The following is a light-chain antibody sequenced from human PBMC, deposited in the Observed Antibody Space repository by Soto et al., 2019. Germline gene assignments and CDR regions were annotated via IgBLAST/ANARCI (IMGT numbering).Light chain of an antibody. Sequence: IVLTQSPVTIYLSRRERATLSCRASQSVSSYLAWYQQKPGQAPRLLIYGASTRATGIPARFSGSGSGTDFTLTISSLEPEDFAVYYCQQRSNWPRTFGQGAKVDI. V-gene: IGKV3-11*01. CDR2: GAS. CDR3: QQRSNWPRT. J-gene: IGKJ1*01. CDR1: QSVSSY.